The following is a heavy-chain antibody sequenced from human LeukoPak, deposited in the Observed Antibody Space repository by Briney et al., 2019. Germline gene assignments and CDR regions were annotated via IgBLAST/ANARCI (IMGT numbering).Heavy chain of an antibody. J-gene: IGHJ4*02. CDR1: AGTFSVNS. Sequence: PGGSLRLSCAASAGTFSVNSMNWVRQAPGKGLEWVSYISTSSTTIYYADSVRGRFTISRDNAKNSLYLQMNSLRAEDTAVYNCARGDSTSGNWPIFDYWGQGTLVTVSS. CDR3: ARGDSTSGNWPIFDY. D-gene: IGHD1-1*01. V-gene: IGHV3-48*04. CDR2: ISTSSTTI.